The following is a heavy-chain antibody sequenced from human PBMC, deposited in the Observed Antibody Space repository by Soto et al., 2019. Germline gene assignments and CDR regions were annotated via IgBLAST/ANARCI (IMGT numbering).Heavy chain of an antibody. J-gene: IGHJ5*02. CDR3: ARDRPGISVIRAVKTYNYFDP. CDR1: GYNFLTYG. CDR2: ISTDNTHR. Sequence: ASVKVSCKASGYNFLTYGISWLRQAPGRGLEWMGWISTDNTHRNYAQNFQERVTMTTDTSTNTAYLELRSLRSDDTAIYYCARDRPGISVIRAVKTYNYFDPWGQGTLVTVSS. D-gene: IGHD3-10*01. V-gene: IGHV1-18*01.